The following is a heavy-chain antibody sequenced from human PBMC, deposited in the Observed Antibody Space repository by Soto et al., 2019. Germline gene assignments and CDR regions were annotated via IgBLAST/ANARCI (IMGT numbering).Heavy chain of an antibody. D-gene: IGHD4-17*01. CDR1: GFTFSSYG. Sequence: GGSLRLSCVASGFTFSSYGMHWVRQAPGKGLEWVAVVWYDGSNKFYADSVKGRFTVSRDNSKSTLYLHMESLRAEDTAVYFCAKDLVTTGSVGDYWGQGTLVTVSS. V-gene: IGHV3-33*06. J-gene: IGHJ4*02. CDR2: VWYDGSNK. CDR3: AKDLVTTGSVGDY.